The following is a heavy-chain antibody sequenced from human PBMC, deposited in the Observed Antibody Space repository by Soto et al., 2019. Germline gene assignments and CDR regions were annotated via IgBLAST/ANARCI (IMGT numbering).Heavy chain of an antibody. CDR3: VQTRCGGDCLQSYSSHSYYGLDV. CDR1: GLSLSTIGEG. CDR2: VYWEDDK. Sequence: QITLKESGPTLVKPTQTLTLTCTFSGLSLSTIGEGVGWFRHPPGKALEWLALVYWEDDKRYSPALKSKLTITKDTSVNQVVLTMTNMGPVDTATYYCVQTRCGGDCLQSYSSHSYYGLDVWGQGTTVTVSS. V-gene: IGHV2-5*02. D-gene: IGHD2-21*02. J-gene: IGHJ6*02.